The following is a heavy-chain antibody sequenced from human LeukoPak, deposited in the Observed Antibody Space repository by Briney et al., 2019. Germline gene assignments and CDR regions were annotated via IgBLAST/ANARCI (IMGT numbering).Heavy chain of an antibody. V-gene: IGHV3-7*03. CDR3: AKDRHSASRDIARAFDI. J-gene: IGHJ3*02. D-gene: IGHD5-12*01. Sequence: PGGSLRLSCAASGFTFSSYWMSWVRQAPGKGLEWVANIKQDGSEKYYVDSVKGRFTISRDNAKNSLYLQMNSLRAEDTAVYYCAKDRHSASRDIARAFDIWGQGTMVTVSS. CDR2: IKQDGSEK. CDR1: GFTFSSYW.